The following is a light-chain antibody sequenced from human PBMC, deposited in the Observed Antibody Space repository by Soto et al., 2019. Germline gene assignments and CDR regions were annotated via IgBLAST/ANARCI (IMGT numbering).Light chain of an antibody. Sequence: ILMTQSPSTLSSSLGDGVTVSCRASQSVSSYLTWYQQKRGKAPKLLIYAASSLHSGIPSRFSGSGSGTDFTLTISCLQSEDFATYYCQQGYNYPITFGQGTRLEIK. V-gene: IGKV1-39*01. CDR2: AAS. J-gene: IGKJ5*01. CDR3: QQGYNYPIT. CDR1: QSVSSY.